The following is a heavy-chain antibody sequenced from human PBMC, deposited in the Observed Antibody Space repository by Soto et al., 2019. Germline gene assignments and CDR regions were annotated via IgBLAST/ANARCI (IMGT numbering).Heavy chain of an antibody. CDR2: ISYDGSNK. CDR1: GFTFSSYA. D-gene: IGHD5-12*01. CDR3: AREVVATIGDGEYYYGMDV. V-gene: IGHV3-30-3*01. Sequence: PGGSLRLSCAASGFTFSSYAMHWVRQAPGKGLEWVAVISYDGSNKYYADSVKGRFTISRDNSKNTLYLQMNSLRAEDTAVYYCAREVVATIGDGEYYYGMDVWGQGTTVTVSS. J-gene: IGHJ6*02.